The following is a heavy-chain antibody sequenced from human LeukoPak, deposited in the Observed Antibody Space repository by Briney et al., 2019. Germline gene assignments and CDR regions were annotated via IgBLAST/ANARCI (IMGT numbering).Heavy chain of an antibody. V-gene: IGHV3-30-3*01. D-gene: IGHD4-23*01. J-gene: IGHJ6*02. Sequence: PGGSLRLSCAASGFTLITYAMHWVRQAPGKGLEWVAVISYDGSNKYYADSVKGRFTISRDNSKNTLYLQMNSLRAEDTAVYYCAKDSLRWSYFYYGMDVWGQGTTVTVSS. CDR2: ISYDGSNK. CDR3: AKDSLRWSYFYYGMDV. CDR1: GFTLITYA.